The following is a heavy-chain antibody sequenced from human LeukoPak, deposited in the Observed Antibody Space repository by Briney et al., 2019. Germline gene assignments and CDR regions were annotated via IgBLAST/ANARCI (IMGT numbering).Heavy chain of an antibody. CDR1: VGTLSSYA. CDR3: ARVRAVTTYYYYYGMDV. J-gene: IGHJ6*02. D-gene: IGHD4-17*01. CDR2: IIAILGIA. Sequence: RWAAVKVSCKASVGTLSSYAISWVRQAPGQGLEWMGRIIAILGIANYAQKFRGRVTITADKSTSTAYMELSSLRSEDTAVYYCARVRAVTTYYYYYGMDVWGQGTTVTVSS. V-gene: IGHV1-69*04.